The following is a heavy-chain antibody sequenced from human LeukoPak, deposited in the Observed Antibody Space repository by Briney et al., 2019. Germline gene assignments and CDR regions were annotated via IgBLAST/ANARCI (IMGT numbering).Heavy chain of an antibody. CDR1: GFTFSSYD. J-gene: IGHJ6*03. V-gene: IGHV3-30*02. D-gene: IGHD6-19*01. CDR3: AKGSKAVLFTRDHYMDV. CDR2: IRYDGSNK. Sequence: GGSLRLSCAASGFTFSSYDIHWVRQAPGKGLEWVAFIRYDGSNKYYADSVRGRFTISRDNSKNTLYLHMNSLRAEDTAVYFCAKGSKAVLFTRDHYMDVWGKRTTVTISS.